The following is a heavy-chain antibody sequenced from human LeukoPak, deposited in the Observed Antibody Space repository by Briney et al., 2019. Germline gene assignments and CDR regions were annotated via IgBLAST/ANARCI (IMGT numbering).Heavy chain of an antibody. CDR3: ARGCGGDCLDAFDI. V-gene: IGHV4-34*01. CDR1: GGSFSGYY. CDR2: IYHSGST. D-gene: IGHD2-21*02. J-gene: IGHJ3*02. Sequence: SETLSLTCAVYGGSFSGYYWSWIRQPPGKGLEWIGYIYHSGSTYYNPSLKSRVTISVDRSKNQFSLKLSSVTAADTAVYYCARGCGGDCLDAFDIWAKGQWSPSLQ.